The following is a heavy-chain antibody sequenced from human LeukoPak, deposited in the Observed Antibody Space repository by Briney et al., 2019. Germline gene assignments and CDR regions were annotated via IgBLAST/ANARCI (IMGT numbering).Heavy chain of an antibody. CDR3: ARSYYYGSGSYCNY. J-gene: IGHJ4*02. V-gene: IGHV3-64*01. CDR1: GFTFSSYA. CDR2: ISSNGGST. D-gene: IGHD3-10*01. Sequence: GGSLRLSCAASGFTFSSYAMHWVRQAPGKGLECVSAISSNGGSTYYANSVKGRFTISRDNSKKTLYLQMGSLRAEDMAVYYCARSYYYGSGSYCNYWGQGTLVTVSS.